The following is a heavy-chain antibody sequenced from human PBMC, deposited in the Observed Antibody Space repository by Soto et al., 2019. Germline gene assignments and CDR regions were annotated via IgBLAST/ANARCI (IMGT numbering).Heavy chain of an antibody. J-gene: IGHJ4*02. V-gene: IGHV3-23*01. CDR3: ARDYGSGSQT. CDR2: ISGSGGST. Sequence: GGSLRLSCAASGFTFSSYAMSWVRQAPGKGLEWVSTISGSGGSTHYADSVKGRFTISRDNSKNTLYLQMNSLRAEDTAVYYCARDYGSGSQTWGQGTLVTVSS. CDR1: GFTFSSYA. D-gene: IGHD3-10*01.